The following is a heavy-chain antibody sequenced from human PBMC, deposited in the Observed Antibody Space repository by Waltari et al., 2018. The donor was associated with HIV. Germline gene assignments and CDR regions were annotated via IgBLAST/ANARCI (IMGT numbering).Heavy chain of an antibody. CDR3: ATGGGTTSIQLYDLDV. Sequence: QVQLIQPGAEVKKPGASVTVSCKVFGYTLTELSMHWVRQVPGKGLEGMGGFDTDDDETSFAQNIQGTVSMTEDPATYSAYIELSSLPSEDTAVYYCATGGGTTSIQLYDLDVWGQGTTVTVSS. CDR1: GYTLTELS. V-gene: IGHV1-24*01. D-gene: IGHD1-26*01. CDR2: FDTDDDET. J-gene: IGHJ6*02.